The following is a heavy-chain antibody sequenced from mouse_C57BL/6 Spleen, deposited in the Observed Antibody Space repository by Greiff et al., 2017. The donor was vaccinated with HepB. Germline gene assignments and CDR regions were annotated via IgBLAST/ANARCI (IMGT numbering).Heavy chain of an antibody. CDR1: GYTFTSYW. Sequence: VQLQQSGAELVKPGASVKMSCKASGYTFTSYWITWVKQRPGQGLEWIGDIYPGSGSTNYNDKFKSKATLTVDTSSSTAYMQLSSLTSEDSAVYYCARSDTTVVDYWGQGTTLTVSS. V-gene: IGHV1-55*01. CDR2: IYPGSGST. CDR3: ARSDTTVVDY. J-gene: IGHJ2*01. D-gene: IGHD1-1*01.